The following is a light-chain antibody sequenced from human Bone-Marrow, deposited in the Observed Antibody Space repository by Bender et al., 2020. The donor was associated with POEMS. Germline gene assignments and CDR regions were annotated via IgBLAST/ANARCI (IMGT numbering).Light chain of an antibody. CDR2: DDS. J-gene: IGLJ3*02. Sequence: SYVLTQPPSMSVAPGQTARMTCGGDNIQRNSLQWYRQKPGQAPVLVIFDDSNRPSGIPERFSGSNSGNTATLAISRVEAGDEADYFCQVWDSGSDLRVFGGGTKLTVL. CDR1: NIQRNS. CDR3: QVWDSGSDLRV. V-gene: IGLV3-21*01.